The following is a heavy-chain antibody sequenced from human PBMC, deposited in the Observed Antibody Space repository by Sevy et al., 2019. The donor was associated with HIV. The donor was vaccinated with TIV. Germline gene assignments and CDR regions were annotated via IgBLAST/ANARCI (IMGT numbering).Heavy chain of an antibody. D-gene: IGHD3-10*01. Sequence: GGSLRLSCAASGFTFSSYWMSWVRQAPGKGLEWVANIKQDGSEKYYVDSVKGRFTISRDNAKNSLYLQMNSLRAEDTAVYYCARDRVYYHGSGSYTYYFDYWGQGTLVTVSS. CDR2: IKQDGSEK. J-gene: IGHJ4*02. CDR1: GFTFSSYW. V-gene: IGHV3-7*01. CDR3: ARDRVYYHGSGSYTYYFDY.